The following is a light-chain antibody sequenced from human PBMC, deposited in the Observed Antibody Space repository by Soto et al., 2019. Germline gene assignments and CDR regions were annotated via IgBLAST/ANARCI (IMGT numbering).Light chain of an antibody. CDR1: NSNIGGNT. CDR3: AVWDASLNGL. CDR2: SNN. J-gene: IGLJ2*01. Sequence: QTVLTQPPSASGTPGQRVTISCSGSNSNIGGNTVNWYQQLPGTAPKLLIFSNNQRPSGVPGRFSGSKSGTSASLAISGLLSEDEADYYCAVWDASLNGLFGGGTQLTVL. V-gene: IGLV1-44*01.